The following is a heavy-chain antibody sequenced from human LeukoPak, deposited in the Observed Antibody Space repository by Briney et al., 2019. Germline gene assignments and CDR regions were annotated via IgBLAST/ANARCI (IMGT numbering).Heavy chain of an antibody. V-gene: IGHV3-53*05. CDR2: IYSGGST. CDR3: AKAPRYDYGDYVFDY. D-gene: IGHD4-17*01. Sequence: GGSLRLSCAASGFTVSSNYMSWVRQAPGKGLEWVSVIYSGGSTYYADSVKGRFTISRDNSKNTLYLQMNSLRAEDTAVYYCAKAPRYDYGDYVFDYWGQGTLVTVSS. CDR1: GFTVSSNY. J-gene: IGHJ4*02.